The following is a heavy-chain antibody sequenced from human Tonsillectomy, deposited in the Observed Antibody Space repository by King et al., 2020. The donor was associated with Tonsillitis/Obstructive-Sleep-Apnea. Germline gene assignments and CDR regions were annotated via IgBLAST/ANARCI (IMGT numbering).Heavy chain of an antibody. J-gene: IGHJ6*02. D-gene: IGHD3-10*01. Sequence: LVESGGGLVQPGGSLRLSCAASGFTFSSYEMNWVRQAPGKGLEWVSYISSSGSTIYYADSVKGRFTISRDNAKNSLYLQMNSLRAEDTAVYYCARSAPSLWFGELNGYGMDVWGQGTTVTVSS. V-gene: IGHV3-48*03. CDR2: ISSSGSTI. CDR1: GFTFSSYE. CDR3: ARSAPSLWFGELNGYGMDV.